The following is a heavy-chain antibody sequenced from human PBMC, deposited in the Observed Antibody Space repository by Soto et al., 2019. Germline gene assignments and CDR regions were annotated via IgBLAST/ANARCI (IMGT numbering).Heavy chain of an antibody. CDR2: INPNSGGT. CDR1: GYTFTGYY. V-gene: IGHV1-2*02. CDR3: AREGAPLRFLEWFDHHYYYGMDV. D-gene: IGHD3-3*01. J-gene: IGHJ6*02. Sequence: ASVKVSCKASGYTFTGYYMHWVRQAPGQGLEWMGWINPNSGGTNYAQKFQGRVTMTRDTSISTAYMELSRLRSDDTAVYYCAREGAPLRFLEWFDHHYYYGMDVWGQGTTVTVSS.